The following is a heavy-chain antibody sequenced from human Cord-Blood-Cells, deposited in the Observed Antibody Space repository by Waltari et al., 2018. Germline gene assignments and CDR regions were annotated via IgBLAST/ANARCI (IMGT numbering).Heavy chain of an antibody. CDR2: ISGSGGST. D-gene: IGHD6-19*01. CDR1: GFTFRIYS. V-gene: IGHV3-23*01. Sequence: EVQLLESGGGLVQPGGSLRLSCAASGFTFRIYSMSWVRQVTGKGLEWVSAISGSGGSTYYADSVKGRFTISRDNSKNTLYLQMNSLRAEDTAVYYCAKDSQWLVTDYWGQGTLVTVSS. CDR3: AKDSQWLVTDY. J-gene: IGHJ4*02.